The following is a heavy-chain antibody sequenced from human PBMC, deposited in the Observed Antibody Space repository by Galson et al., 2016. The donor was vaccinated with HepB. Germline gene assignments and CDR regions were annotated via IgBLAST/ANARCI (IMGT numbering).Heavy chain of an antibody. V-gene: IGHV2-5*02. CDR3: THRGEASGGWHDFDA. CDR1: GFSLTTSGVG. CDR2: IYWDDDK. D-gene: IGHD6-19*01. Sequence: PALVKPTQTLTLTCTFSGFSLTTSGVGVGWIRQPPGKAPEWLAVIYWDDDKRFSPSLKSRLTITKDTSKNQVVLTMTNMDSVDTATYYCTHRGEASGGWHDFDAWGPRTLVAVSP. J-gene: IGHJ4*02.